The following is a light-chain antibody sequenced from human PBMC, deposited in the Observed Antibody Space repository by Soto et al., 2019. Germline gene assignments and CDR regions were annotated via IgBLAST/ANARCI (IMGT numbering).Light chain of an antibody. CDR3: QQLNSNPLT. CDR2: AAY. Sequence: DIQLTQSPSFLSASVGDRVTITCRASQGISSYLAWYQQKPGKAPKLLIYAAYTLQSRVPSRFSGSGSGTEFTLTISSLQPEDFAAYYCQQLNSNPLTFGGGTKVEIK. J-gene: IGKJ4*01. CDR1: QGISSY. V-gene: IGKV1-9*01.